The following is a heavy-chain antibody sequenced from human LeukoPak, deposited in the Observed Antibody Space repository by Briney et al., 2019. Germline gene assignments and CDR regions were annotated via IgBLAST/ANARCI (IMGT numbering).Heavy chain of an antibody. V-gene: IGHV3-23*01. CDR1: GFTFSSYA. CDR3: AKDRVAVAGPGD. D-gene: IGHD6-19*01. CDR2: ISGSGGST. Sequence: GGSLRLSCAASGFTFSSYAMSWVRQAPGKGLEGVSAISGSGGSTYYADSVKGRFTISRDNSKSTLYLQMNSLRAEDTAVYYCAKDRVAVAGPGDWGQGTLVTVSS. J-gene: IGHJ4*02.